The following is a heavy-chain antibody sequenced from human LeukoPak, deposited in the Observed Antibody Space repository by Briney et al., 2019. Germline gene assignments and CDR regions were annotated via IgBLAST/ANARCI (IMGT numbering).Heavy chain of an antibody. CDR2: IYGGGST. CDR3: ARDYGDYVFDY. CDR1: GFTVSSNY. J-gene: IGHJ4*02. V-gene: IGHV3-66*01. D-gene: IGHD4-17*01. Sequence: PGGSLRLSCAASGFTVSSNYMSWVRQAPGKGLEWVSVIYGGGSTYYADSVKGRFTISRDNSKNTLYLQMNSLRAEDTAVYYCARDYGDYVFDYWGQGTLVTVSS.